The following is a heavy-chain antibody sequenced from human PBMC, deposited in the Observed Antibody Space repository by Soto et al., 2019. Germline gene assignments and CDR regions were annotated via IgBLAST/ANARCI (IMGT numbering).Heavy chain of an antibody. J-gene: IGHJ4*02. D-gene: IGHD2-2*01. CDR3: ARAEPDASVGY. V-gene: IGHV4-59*11. Sequence: ETLSLTCTVSGASMSSHYWTWLRQSPGKGLEWIGYISYSGSTYYNPSHKSRVTISADTSRNQFSLKLSAVISADTAVYYCARAEPDASVGYWGPGTLVTFSS. CDR1: GASMSSHY. CDR2: ISYSGST.